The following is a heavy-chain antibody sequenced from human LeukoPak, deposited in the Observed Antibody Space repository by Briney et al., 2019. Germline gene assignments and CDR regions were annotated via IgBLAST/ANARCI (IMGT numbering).Heavy chain of an antibody. V-gene: IGHV1-2*02. J-gene: IGHJ6*02. D-gene: IGHD1-26*01. CDR1: GYSFIDYS. Sequence: ASVKVSCKASGYSFIDYSMHWVRQAPGQGLEWMGWINCNSGATKYAQKFEGRATMTRDTSVTTAYMELSSLRSDDTAVYFCARDRGVGATLGLMDVWGQGTPVTVSS. CDR2: INCNSGAT. CDR3: ARDRGVGATLGLMDV.